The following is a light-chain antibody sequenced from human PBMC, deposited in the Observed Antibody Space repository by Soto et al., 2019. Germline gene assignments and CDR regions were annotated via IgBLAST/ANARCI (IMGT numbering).Light chain of an antibody. CDR2: VAS. CDR1: QSVRSN. J-gene: IGKJ1*01. V-gene: IGKV3-15*01. CDR3: QQYNNWPPT. Sequence: EIVMTQSPATLSASPGERATLSFSASQSVRSNLACYQQKPGQAPRLLIYVASTRATGIPARFSGSGSGTEFTLSIGSLQSEDFAVYYCQQYNNWPPTFGQGTKVDIK.